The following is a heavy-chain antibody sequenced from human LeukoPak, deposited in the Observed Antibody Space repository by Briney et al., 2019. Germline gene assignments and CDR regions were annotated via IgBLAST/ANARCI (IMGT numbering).Heavy chain of an antibody. D-gene: IGHD4-11*01. CDR1: GFTFSSYW. Sequence: GGSLRLSCAASGFTFSSYWMHWVRQAPGKGLVWVSRINSDGSSTTYADSVKGRFTISRDNAKNTLYLQMNSLRVEDTAVYYCARAGIDYGNWWTRFDHWGQGTLVTVSS. CDR3: ARAGIDYGNWWTRFDH. CDR2: INSDGSST. J-gene: IGHJ4*02. V-gene: IGHV3-74*01.